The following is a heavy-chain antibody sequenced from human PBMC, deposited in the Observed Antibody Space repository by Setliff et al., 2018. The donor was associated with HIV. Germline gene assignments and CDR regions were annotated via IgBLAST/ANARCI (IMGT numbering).Heavy chain of an antibody. J-gene: IGHJ4*02. CDR2: IKEDGSEQ. D-gene: IGHD6-19*01. Sequence: GESLRLSCAASGFSISDFWMSWVRQAPGKGLEWVANIKEDGSEQYYMDSVKGRFTISRDNAKNSLYLQMSSLRAEDTAVYYCARDVAVASFFNYWGQGTLVTVSS. CDR3: ARDVAVASFFNY. CDR1: GFSISDFW. V-gene: IGHV3-7*05.